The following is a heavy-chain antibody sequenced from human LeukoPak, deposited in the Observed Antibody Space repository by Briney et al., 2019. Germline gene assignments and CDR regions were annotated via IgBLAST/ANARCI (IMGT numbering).Heavy chain of an antibody. J-gene: IGHJ6*03. CDR3: ARLSGYELYYYYYYMDV. Sequence: ASVKVSCKASGYTFTSYGISWVRRAPGQGLEWMGWISAYNGNTNYAQKLQGRVTMTTDTSTSTAYMELRSLRSDDTAVYYCARLSGYELYYYYYYMDVWGKGTTVTVSS. CDR1: GYTFTSYG. D-gene: IGHD5-12*01. V-gene: IGHV1-18*01. CDR2: ISAYNGNT.